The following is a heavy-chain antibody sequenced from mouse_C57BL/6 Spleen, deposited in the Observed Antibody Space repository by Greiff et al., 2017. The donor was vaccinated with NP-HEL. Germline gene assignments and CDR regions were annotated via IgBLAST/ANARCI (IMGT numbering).Heavy chain of an antibody. CDR2: IRNKANGYTT. CDR3: ARYYDGYLSAMDY. V-gene: IGHV7-3*01. Sequence: EVKLMESGGGLVQPGGSLSLSCAASGFTFTDYYMSWVRQPPGKALEWLGFIRNKANGYTTEYSASVKGRFTISRDNSQSILYLQMNALRAEDSATYYCARYYDGYLSAMDYWGQGTSVTVSS. J-gene: IGHJ4*01. D-gene: IGHD2-3*01. CDR1: GFTFTDYY.